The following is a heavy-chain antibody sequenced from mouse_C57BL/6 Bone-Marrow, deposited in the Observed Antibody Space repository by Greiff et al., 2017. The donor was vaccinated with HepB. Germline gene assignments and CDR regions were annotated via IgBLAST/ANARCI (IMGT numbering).Heavy chain of an antibody. V-gene: IGHV1-76*01. D-gene: IGHD1-1*01. CDR2: IYPGSGNT. CDR3: ARGYYGSFFDY. CDR1: GYTFTDYY. J-gene: IGHJ2*01. Sequence: QVQLQQSGAELVRPGASVKLSCKASGYTFTDYYINWVKQRPGQGLEWIARIYPGSGNTYYNEKFKGKATLTAEKSSSTAYMQLSSLTSEDSAVYFCARGYYGSFFDYWGQGTTLTVSS.